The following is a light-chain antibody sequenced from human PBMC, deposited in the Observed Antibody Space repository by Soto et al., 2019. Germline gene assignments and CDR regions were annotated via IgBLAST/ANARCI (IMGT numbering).Light chain of an antibody. V-gene: IGLV2-14*01. CDR3: SSKTSSGTLYV. CDR2: EVA. J-gene: IGLJ1*01. Sequence: QSVLPQPASVSGYPGQSITISCTGTSSDVGGSKYVSWYQQHPGEAPKLILYEVAYRPSGVSNRFSGAKSGNTASVTVSGLRTEDEADYYCSSKTSSGTLYVFGTGTKVTVL. CDR1: SSDVGGSKY.